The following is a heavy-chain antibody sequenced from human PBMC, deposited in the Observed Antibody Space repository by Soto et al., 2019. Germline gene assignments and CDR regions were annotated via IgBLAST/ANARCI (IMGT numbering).Heavy chain of an antibody. V-gene: IGHV4-31*03. D-gene: IGHD2-2*01. CDR2: IYYSGST. CDR3: ARDGDGGGYCSSTSCSDRHYGMDV. J-gene: IGHJ6*02. Sequence: QVQLQESGPGLVKPSQTLSLTCTVSGGSISSGGYYWSWIRQHPGKGLEWIGYIYYSGSTYYNPSLKSRVTISVDTSKNQFSLKLSSVTAADTAVYYCARDGDGGGYCSSTSCSDRHYGMDVWGQGTTVTVSS. CDR1: GGSISSGGYY.